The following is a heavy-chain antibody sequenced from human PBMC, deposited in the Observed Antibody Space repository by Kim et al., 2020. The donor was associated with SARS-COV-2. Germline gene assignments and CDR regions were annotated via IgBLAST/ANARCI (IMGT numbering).Heavy chain of an antibody. V-gene: IGHV3-15*01. Sequence: GGSLRLSCAASGFTFSNAWMSWVRQAPGKGLEWVGRIKSKTDGGTTDYAAPVKGRFTISRDDSKNTLYLQMNSLKTEDTAVYYCTTSLGYCSGGSCIYTYYYYGMDVWGQGTTVTVSS. J-gene: IGHJ6*02. CDR2: IKSKTDGGTT. D-gene: IGHD2-15*01. CDR1: GFTFSNAW. CDR3: TTSLGYCSGGSCIYTYYYYGMDV.